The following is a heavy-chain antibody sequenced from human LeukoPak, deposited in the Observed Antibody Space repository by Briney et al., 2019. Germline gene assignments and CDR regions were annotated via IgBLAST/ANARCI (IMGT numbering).Heavy chain of an antibody. CDR3: ARVYCSSTSCYMDKGTYYYYGMDV. J-gene: IGHJ6*02. CDR2: ISSSSSYI. CDR1: GFTFSSYS. Sequence: GGSLRLSCAASGFTFSSYSMNWVRQAPGKGLEWVSSISSSSSYIYYADSVKGRFTISRDNAKNSLYLQMNSLRAEDTAVYYCARVYCSSTSCYMDKGTYYYYGMDVWGQGTTVTVSS. D-gene: IGHD2-2*02. V-gene: IGHV3-21*01.